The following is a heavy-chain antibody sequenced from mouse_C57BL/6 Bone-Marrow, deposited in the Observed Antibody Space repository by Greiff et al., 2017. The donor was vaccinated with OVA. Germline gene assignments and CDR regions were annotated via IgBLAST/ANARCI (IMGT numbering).Heavy chain of an antibody. CDR2: IYPGSGST. Sequence: QVQLQQPGAELVKPGASVKMSCKASGYTFTSYWITWVKQRPGQGLEWIGDIYPGSGSTNYNEKFKSKATLTVDKSSSTAYMQLSSLTSEDSAVDYCAGYPYYSNYGYFDDWGTGTTVTVSS. CDR1: GYTFTSYW. V-gene: IGHV1-55*01. D-gene: IGHD2-5*01. J-gene: IGHJ1*03. CDR3: AGYPYYSNYGYFDD.